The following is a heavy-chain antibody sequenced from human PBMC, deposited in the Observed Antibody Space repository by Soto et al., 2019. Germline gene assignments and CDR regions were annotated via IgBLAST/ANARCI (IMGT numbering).Heavy chain of an antibody. Sequence: GGSLRLSCAASGFTFSSYGMNWVRQAPGKGLEWVSPVSSSSSYIYYADSVKGRFTISRDNAKNSLYLQMNSLRAEDTAVYYCARDRGGYCSGGSCYRGEVYYYGMDVWGQGTTVTVSS. CDR3: ARDRGGYCSGGSCYRGEVYYYGMDV. D-gene: IGHD2-15*01. J-gene: IGHJ6*02. V-gene: IGHV3-21*01. CDR1: GFTFSSYG. CDR2: VSSSSSYI.